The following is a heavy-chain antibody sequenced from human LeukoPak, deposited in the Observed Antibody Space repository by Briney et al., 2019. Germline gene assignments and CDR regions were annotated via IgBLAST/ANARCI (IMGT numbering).Heavy chain of an antibody. D-gene: IGHD5-18*01. CDR2: IIPILGIA. J-gene: IGHJ4*02. CDR3: ARVTSASLPLRWYYFDH. Sequence: SVKVSCKASGGTFSSYAISWVRQAPGQGLEWMGRIIPILGIANYAQKFQGRVTMTTDTSTSTAYMELRSLRSDDTAVYYCARVTSASLPLRWYYFDHWGQGTLVTVSS. CDR1: GGTFSSYA. V-gene: IGHV1-69*04.